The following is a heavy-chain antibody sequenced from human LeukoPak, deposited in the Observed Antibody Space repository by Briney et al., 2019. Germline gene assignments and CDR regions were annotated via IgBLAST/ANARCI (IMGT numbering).Heavy chain of an antibody. Sequence: ASVKVSCKASGYTFTCYYMHWVRQAPGQGLEWMGWINPNSGGTNYAQKFQGRVTMTRDTSISTAYMELSRLRSDDTAVYYCARRNYYYDSSGYSFDYWGQGTLVTVSS. CDR3: ARRNYYYDSSGYSFDY. CDR2: INPNSGGT. J-gene: IGHJ4*02. V-gene: IGHV1-2*02. CDR1: GYTFTCYY. D-gene: IGHD3-22*01.